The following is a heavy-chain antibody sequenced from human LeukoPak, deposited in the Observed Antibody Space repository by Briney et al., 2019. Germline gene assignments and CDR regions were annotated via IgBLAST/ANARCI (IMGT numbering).Heavy chain of an antibody. CDR1: GFTFDDYA. CDR2: ISGSGDST. V-gene: IGHV3-23*01. D-gene: IGHD1-26*01. J-gene: IGHJ4*02. Sequence: QPGRSLRLSCVASGFTFDDYAMHWVRQTPGKSLEWVSGISGSGDSTYYADSVKGRFTISRDNSKNTLYLQMNSLRAEDTAVYYCARSRIVGATTGYWGQGTLVTVSS. CDR3: ARSRIVGATTGY.